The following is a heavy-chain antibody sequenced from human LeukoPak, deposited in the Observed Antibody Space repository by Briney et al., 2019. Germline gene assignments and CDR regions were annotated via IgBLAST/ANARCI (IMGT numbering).Heavy chain of an antibody. Sequence: GSLRLSCAASGFTFSSYGIHWVRLAPGKGLEWVANIKEDGSKKNYVDSVMGRFTTSRDNAKNSLYLQMNRLRVEDTAVYYCARDFQSSYWGQGTLVTVSS. V-gene: IGHV3-7*01. J-gene: IGHJ4*02. CDR3: ARDFQSSY. CDR2: IKEDGSKK. CDR1: GFTFSSYG.